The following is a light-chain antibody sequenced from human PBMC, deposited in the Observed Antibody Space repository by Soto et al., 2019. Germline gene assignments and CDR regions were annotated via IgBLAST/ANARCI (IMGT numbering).Light chain of an antibody. CDR2: GAT. CDR3: QQYDDWLRLT. CDR1: QSVNIY. V-gene: IGKV3D-15*01. J-gene: IGKJ4*01. Sequence: EIVMTQSPATLSVYPGERATLSCRASQSVNIYLAWYQQKPGQAPRLLIFGATYRATGIPARFSGSGSGTEFNLTISSLQSEDFAVYFRQQYDDWLRLTFGGGTKVDIK.